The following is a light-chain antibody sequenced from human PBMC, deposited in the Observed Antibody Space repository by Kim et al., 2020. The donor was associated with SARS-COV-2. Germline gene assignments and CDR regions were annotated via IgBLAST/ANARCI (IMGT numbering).Light chain of an antibody. CDR3: NSYVDFKQV. Sequence: QSTLTQPPSASGSPGQSVAISCTGSSSDIGGHNYVAWYQQHPGKAPKLIIYEVTKRPSGVPDRFSGSKSGNTASLTVSGLQAEDEAEYYCNSYVDFKQVFGTGTKVTVL. CDR1: SSDIGGHNY. CDR2: EVT. J-gene: IGLJ1*01. V-gene: IGLV2-8*01.